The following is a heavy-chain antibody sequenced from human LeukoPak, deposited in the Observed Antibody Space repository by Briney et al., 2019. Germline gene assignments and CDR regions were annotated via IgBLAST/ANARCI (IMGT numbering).Heavy chain of an antibody. Sequence: SETLSLTCTVSGVSISSSSDWWGWIRQPPGQGLEWIGSIYPTGQTYCSASLKSRVTTSVDTSKSQFSLKLSSVTAADTAVYYCARQIAYGKWYFDYWGQGTLVTVSS. J-gene: IGHJ4*02. D-gene: IGHD2-21*01. CDR3: ARQIAYGKWYFDY. V-gene: IGHV4-39*01. CDR1: GVSISSSSDW. CDR2: IYPTGQT.